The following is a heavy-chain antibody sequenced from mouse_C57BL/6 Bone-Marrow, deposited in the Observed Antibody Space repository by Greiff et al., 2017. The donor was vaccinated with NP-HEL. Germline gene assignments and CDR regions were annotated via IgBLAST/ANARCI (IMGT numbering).Heavy chain of an antibody. CDR1: GYTFTSYW. V-gene: IGHV1-69*01. D-gene: IGHD1-1*01. CDR2: IDPSDSYT. Sequence: QVQLQQPGAELVMPGASVKLSCKASGYTFTSYWMHWVKQRPGPGLEWIGEIDPSDSYTNYNQKFKGKSTLTVDKYSSTAYMQLSSLTSEDSAVYYGARNWAYYYGSSLDYWGQGTTLTVSS. J-gene: IGHJ2*01. CDR3: ARNWAYYYGSSLDY.